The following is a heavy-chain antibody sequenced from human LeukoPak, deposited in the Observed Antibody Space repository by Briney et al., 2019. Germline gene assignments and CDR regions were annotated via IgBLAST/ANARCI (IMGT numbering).Heavy chain of an antibody. CDR1: GFTFSSYS. J-gene: IGHJ6*03. D-gene: IGHD3-3*01. CDR2: ISSSSSYI. CDR3: ARESGGADFWSGYRPYYYYMDV. Sequence: GGSLRLSCAASGFTFSSYSMNWVRQAPGKGLEWVSSISSSSSYIYYADSVKGRFTISRDNAKNSLYLQMNSLRAEDTAVYYCARESGGADFWSGYRPYYYYMDVWGKGTTVTVSS. V-gene: IGHV3-21*01.